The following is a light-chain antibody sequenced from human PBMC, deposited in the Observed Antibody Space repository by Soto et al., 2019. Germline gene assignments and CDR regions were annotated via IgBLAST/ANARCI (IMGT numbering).Light chain of an antibody. CDR3: SSYTSSSVV. Sequence: QSVLTQPASVSGSPGQSITISCTGTSSDVGGYNYVSWYQQHPGKAPKLMIYDVSNRPSGVSNRFSGSMSGNTASLTISGLQAEDEADYYCSSYTSSSVVFGGGTQLTVL. V-gene: IGLV2-14*01. J-gene: IGLJ2*01. CDR2: DVS. CDR1: SSDVGGYNY.